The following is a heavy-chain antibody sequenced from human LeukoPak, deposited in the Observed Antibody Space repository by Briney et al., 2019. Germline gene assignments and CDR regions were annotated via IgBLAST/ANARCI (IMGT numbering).Heavy chain of an antibody. CDR2: IYYSGRT. CDR3: ARHRFGELDY. CDR1: GGSTSSYY. V-gene: IGHV4-59*01. Sequence: SGTLPLTCTVSGGSTSSYYRSWIRQPPGKGLEWIGDIYYSGRTNYNPSVKSRVTISLDTSKNQFSLKLRSVTAAGTAVYYCARHRFGELDYWGQGTLVTVSS. J-gene: IGHJ4*02. D-gene: IGHD3-10*01.